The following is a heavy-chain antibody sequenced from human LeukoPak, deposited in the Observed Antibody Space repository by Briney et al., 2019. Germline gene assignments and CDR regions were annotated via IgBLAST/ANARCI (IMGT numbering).Heavy chain of an antibody. CDR2: IIPIFGTA. V-gene: IGHV1-69*05. Sequence: ASVKVSCKASGGTFSSYAISWVRQAPGQGLEWMGGIIPIFGTANYAQKFQGRVTITTDESTSTAYMELSSLRSEDTAVYYCARETRYYYDSSGYYYFYWGQGTLVTVSS. J-gene: IGHJ4*02. CDR3: ARETRYYYDSSGYYYFY. CDR1: GGTFSSYA. D-gene: IGHD3-22*01.